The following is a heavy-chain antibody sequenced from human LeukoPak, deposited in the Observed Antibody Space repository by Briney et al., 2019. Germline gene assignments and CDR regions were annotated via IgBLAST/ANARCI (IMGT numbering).Heavy chain of an antibody. CDR2: ISYDGSNK. V-gene: IGHV3-30-3*01. Sequence: GGSLRLSCAASGFTFSSYAMHRVRQAPGKGLEWVAVISYDGSNKYYADSVKGRFTISRDNSKNTLYLQMNSLRAEDTAVYYCARSSGITMVRGVRLDYWGQGTLVTVSS. D-gene: IGHD3-10*01. CDR3: ARSSGITMVRGVRLDY. CDR1: GFTFSSYA. J-gene: IGHJ4*02.